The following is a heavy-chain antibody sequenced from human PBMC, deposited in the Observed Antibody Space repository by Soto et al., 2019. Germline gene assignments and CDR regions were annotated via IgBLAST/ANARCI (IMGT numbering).Heavy chain of an antibody. J-gene: IGHJ5*02. D-gene: IGHD2-8*01. CDR2: ISYDGSNK. Sequence: GGSLRLSCAASGFTFSSYGIHWVRQAPCKGLEWVAVISYDGSNKYYADSVKGRFTISRDNSKNTLYLQMNSLRAEDTAVYYCAISVWGYCTKFDPWGQGTLVAVSS. CDR1: GFTFSSYG. CDR3: AISVWGYCTKFDP. V-gene: IGHV3-30*03.